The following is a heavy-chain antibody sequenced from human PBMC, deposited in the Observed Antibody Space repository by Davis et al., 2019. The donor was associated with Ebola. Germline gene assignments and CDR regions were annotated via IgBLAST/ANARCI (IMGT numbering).Heavy chain of an antibody. V-gene: IGHV3-23*01. CDR2: ISGGTSYT. D-gene: IGHD1/OR15-1a*01. Sequence: GGSLRLSCAASGFVFSSYAMNWVRQSPHKGLEWVASISGGTSYTYYSDSVRGRFTISRDNSRDTVYLQMNSLRADDTAVYYCAKGAANWDMFYFNSWGQGTLVTVSS. CDR3: AKGAANWDMFYFNS. CDR1: GFVFSSYA. J-gene: IGHJ4*02.